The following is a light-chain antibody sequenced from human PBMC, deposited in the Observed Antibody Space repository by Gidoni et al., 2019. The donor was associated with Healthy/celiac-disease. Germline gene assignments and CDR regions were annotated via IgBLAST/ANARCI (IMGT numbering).Light chain of an antibody. CDR1: SSDVGGYNY. V-gene: IGLV2-14*01. J-gene: IGLJ3*02. CDR2: EVS. Sequence: QSALTQPASVAGSQGQAITISCTGTSSDVGGYNYVSWYHQHPGKAPKLMIYEVSNRPSGVSNRFSGSTSGNTASLTISGLQAEDEAAYYCSSYTSRSTLEFGGGTKLSVL. CDR3: SSYTSRSTLE.